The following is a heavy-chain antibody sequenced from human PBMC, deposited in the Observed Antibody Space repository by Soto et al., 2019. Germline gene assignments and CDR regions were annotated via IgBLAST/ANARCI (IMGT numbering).Heavy chain of an antibody. CDR2: IYYSGST. CDR1: GGSISSSSYY. D-gene: IGHD4-17*01. J-gene: IGHJ6*03. CDR3: ACLSTEYGGDYYHYYMDV. V-gene: IGHV4-39*01. Sequence: SETLSLTCTVSGGSISSSSYYWGWIRQPPGKGLEWIGSIYYSGSTYYNPSLKSRVTISVDTSKNQFSLKLSSVTAADTAVYYCACLSTEYGGDYYHYYMDVWGKGTTVTVSS.